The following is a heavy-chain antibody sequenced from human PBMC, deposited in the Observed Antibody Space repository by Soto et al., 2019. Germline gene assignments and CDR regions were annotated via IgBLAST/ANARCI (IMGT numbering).Heavy chain of an antibody. Sequence: KSGPTLVNPTQTLTLTCTFSGFSLSTSGVGVGWIRQPPGKALEWLALIYWNDDKRYSPSLKSRLTITKDTSKNQVVLTMTNMDPVDTATYYCAHRQVRFGELLSPPDWFDPWGQGTLVTVSS. J-gene: IGHJ5*02. CDR3: AHRQVRFGELLSPPDWFDP. D-gene: IGHD3-10*01. V-gene: IGHV2-5*01. CDR2: IYWNDDK. CDR1: GFSLSTSGVG.